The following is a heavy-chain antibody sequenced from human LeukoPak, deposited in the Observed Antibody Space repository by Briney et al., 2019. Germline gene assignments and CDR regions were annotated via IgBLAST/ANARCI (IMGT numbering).Heavy chain of an antibody. CDR2: INSGGST. CDR1: GFTFSSYA. Sequence: GGSLRLSCAAFGFTFSSYAMSWVRQAPGKGPEWVSGINSGGSTYYADSVKGRFTISRDNSKNTLYLQMNSLRAEDTAVYYCARGWSGYDTVAQDAFDIWGQGTMVTVSS. CDR3: ARGWSGYDTVAQDAFDI. V-gene: IGHV3-66*01. J-gene: IGHJ3*02. D-gene: IGHD5-12*01.